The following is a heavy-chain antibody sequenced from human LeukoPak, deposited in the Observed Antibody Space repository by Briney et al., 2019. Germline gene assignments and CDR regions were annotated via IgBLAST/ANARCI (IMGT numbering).Heavy chain of an antibody. D-gene: IGHD3-10*01. CDR3: ASGGSGSYYYNWFDP. J-gene: IGHJ5*02. Sequence: SETLSLTCTVSGGSISSSSYYWGWIRQPPGKGLEWIGSIYYSGSTYYNPSLKGRVTISVDTSKNQFSLKLSSVTAADTAVYYCASGGSGSYYYNWFDPWGQGTLVTVSS. CDR1: GGSISSSSYY. V-gene: IGHV4-39*01. CDR2: IYYSGST.